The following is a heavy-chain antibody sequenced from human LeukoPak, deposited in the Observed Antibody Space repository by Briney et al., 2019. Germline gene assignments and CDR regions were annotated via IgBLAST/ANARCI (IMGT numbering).Heavy chain of an antibody. CDR1: GTTFRSYA. Sequence: SVKVSXKASGTTFRSYAINWVRQAPGQGLEWMGAIIPSFGTVKYAQKFQGRVTMTADESTSTAYMDLNYLRSDDTAAYFCARATSANEYSYGFHFDYWGQGTLVTVSS. D-gene: IGHD5-18*01. CDR2: IIPSFGTV. V-gene: IGHV1-69*01. CDR3: ARATSANEYSYGFHFDY. J-gene: IGHJ4*02.